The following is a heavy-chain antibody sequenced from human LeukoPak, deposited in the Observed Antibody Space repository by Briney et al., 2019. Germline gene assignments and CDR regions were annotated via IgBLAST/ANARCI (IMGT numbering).Heavy chain of an antibody. D-gene: IGHD6-19*01. CDR3: AKGGSSGWYLGHFDY. V-gene: IGHV3-13*01. J-gene: IGHJ4*02. CDR1: GFTFSIYD. CDR2: IGTSEDT. Sequence: GGSLRLSCVASGFTFSIYDFHWVRQGAGEGLEWVSAIGTSEDTHYIDSVKGRFTISRDNSKNTLYLQMNSLRADDTAVYYCAKGGSSGWYLGHFDYWGQGTLVTVSS.